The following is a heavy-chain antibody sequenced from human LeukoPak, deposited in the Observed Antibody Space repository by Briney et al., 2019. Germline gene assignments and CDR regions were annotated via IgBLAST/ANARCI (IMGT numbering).Heavy chain of an antibody. D-gene: IGHD2-15*01. V-gene: IGHV4-59*11. Sequence: PSETLSLTCTVSGGSISSHYWSWIRQPPGKGLEWIGYIYYSGSTNYNPSLKSPVTISVDPSKNQFSLKLSSVTAADTAVYYCARELNCSGGSCHFDYWGQGTLVTVSS. CDR2: IYYSGST. CDR1: GGSISSHY. CDR3: ARELNCSGGSCHFDY. J-gene: IGHJ4*02.